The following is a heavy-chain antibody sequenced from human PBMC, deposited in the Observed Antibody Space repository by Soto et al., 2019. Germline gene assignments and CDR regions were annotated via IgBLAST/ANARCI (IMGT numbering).Heavy chain of an antibody. Sequence: PGESLKISCKGSGYSFTSYWISWVRQMPGKGLEWMGRIDPSDSYTNYSPSFQGHVTISADKSISTAYLQWSSLKASDTAMYYCAIHRGPGIAAAGITGIYYYYGMDVWGQGTTVTVSS. J-gene: IGHJ6*02. D-gene: IGHD6-13*01. CDR2: IDPSDSYT. V-gene: IGHV5-10-1*01. CDR3: AIHRGPGIAAAGITGIYYYYGMDV. CDR1: GYSFTSYW.